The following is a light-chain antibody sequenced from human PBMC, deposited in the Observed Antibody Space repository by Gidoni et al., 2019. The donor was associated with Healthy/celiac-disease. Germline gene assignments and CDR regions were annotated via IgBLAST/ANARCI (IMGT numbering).Light chain of an antibody. CDR2: GAS. CDR1: QSVSSN. CDR3: QQYNTWPPF. Sequence: EIVMTQPPATLSVSPGERATLSCRASQSVSSNLAWYQQKPGPAPRLLIYGASTRATGIPARFSGSGSGTEFTLTISSLQSEDFAVYYCQQYNTWPPFFGPGTKVDIK. J-gene: IGKJ3*01. V-gene: IGKV3D-15*01.